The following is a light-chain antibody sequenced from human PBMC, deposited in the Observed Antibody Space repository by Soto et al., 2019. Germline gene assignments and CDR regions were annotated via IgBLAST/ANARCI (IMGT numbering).Light chain of an antibody. V-gene: IGKV1-39*01. CDR2: ATS. Sequence: DIQMTQSPSSLSASVGDRVTITCRASQNIFNYLNWYQQKPGKAPNLLIYATSNLQSEVPSRFSGSESGTDFTLTISSLQREDFAIYHCQQSYSAPLTFGQGTKVEIK. CDR1: QNIFNY. J-gene: IGKJ1*01. CDR3: QQSYSAPLT.